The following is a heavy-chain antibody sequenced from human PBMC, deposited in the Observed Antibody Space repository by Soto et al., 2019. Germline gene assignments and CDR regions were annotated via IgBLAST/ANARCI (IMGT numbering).Heavy chain of an antibody. CDR1: GYTFTSYG. J-gene: IGHJ6*02. CDR2: ISAYNGNT. V-gene: IGHV1-18*04. Sequence: ASVKVSCKASGYTFTSYGISWVRQAPGQGLEWMGWISAYNGNTNYAQKLQGRVTMTTDTSTSTAYMELRSLRSDDTAVYYCARGVVVTNYYYYGMDVRGQGTTVTVSS. D-gene: IGHD3-22*01. CDR3: ARGVVVTNYYYYGMDV.